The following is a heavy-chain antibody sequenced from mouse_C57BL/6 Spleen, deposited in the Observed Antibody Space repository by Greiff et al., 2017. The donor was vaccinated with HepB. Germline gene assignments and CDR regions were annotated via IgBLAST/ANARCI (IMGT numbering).Heavy chain of an antibody. CDR2: IYPRSGNT. CDR3: ARKTTVVADAMDY. V-gene: IGHV1-81*01. J-gene: IGHJ4*01. Sequence: VQLVESGAELARPGASVKLSCKASGYTFTSYGISWVKQRTGQGLEWIGEIYPRSGNTYYNEKFKGKATLTADKSSSTAYMELRSLTSEDSAVYFCARKTTVVADAMDYWGQGTSVTVSS. D-gene: IGHD1-1*01. CDR1: GYTFTSYG.